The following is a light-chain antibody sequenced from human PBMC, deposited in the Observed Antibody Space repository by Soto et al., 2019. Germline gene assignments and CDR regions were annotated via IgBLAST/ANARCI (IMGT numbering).Light chain of an antibody. CDR3: SSYTSSSLNYV. CDR1: SSDVGGYNY. CDR2: DVS. J-gene: IGLJ1*01. V-gene: IGLV2-14*01. Sequence: QSVLTQPASVSGSPGQSITLSCTGTSSDVGGYNYVSWYQQHPGKAPKLMIYDVSNRPSGVSNRFSGSKSGNTASLTISGLQAEDEADYYCSSYTSSSLNYVFGTGTKVTVL.